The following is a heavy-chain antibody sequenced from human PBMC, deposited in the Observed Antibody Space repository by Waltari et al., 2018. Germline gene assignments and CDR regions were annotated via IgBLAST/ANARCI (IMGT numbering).Heavy chain of an antibody. CDR1: W. CDR3: ARDRGRGLYLDS. V-gene: IGHV4-4*02. Sequence: WRSGVPQAPSKGVGWRGQGRPNGSTTYHPSISSRVDISVYTSINEVSLRVTSATAADTAVYYCARDRGRGLYLDSWGQGTLVTVSP. CDR2: GRPNGST. J-gene: IGHJ4*02. D-gene: IGHD2-15*01.